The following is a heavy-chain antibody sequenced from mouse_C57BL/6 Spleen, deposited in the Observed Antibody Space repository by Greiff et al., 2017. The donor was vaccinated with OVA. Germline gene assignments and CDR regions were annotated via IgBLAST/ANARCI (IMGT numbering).Heavy chain of an antibody. D-gene: IGHD2-3*01. CDR2: INPSNGGT. CDR1: GYTFTSYW. Sequence: QVQLKQPGPELVKPGASVKLSCKASGYTFTSYWMHWVKQRPGQGLEWIGNINPSNGGTNYNEKFKSKATLTVDKSSSTAYMQLSSLTSEDSAVYYCARGVYDGYYVFAYWGQGTLVTVSA. CDR3: ARGVYDGYYVFAY. V-gene: IGHV1-53*01. J-gene: IGHJ3*01.